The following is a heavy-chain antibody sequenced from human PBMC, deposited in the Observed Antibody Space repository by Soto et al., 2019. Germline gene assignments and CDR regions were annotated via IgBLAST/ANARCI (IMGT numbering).Heavy chain of an antibody. J-gene: IGHJ6*03. V-gene: IGHV4-4*02. Sequence: SETLSLTCAVSSGSISSSNWWSWVRQPPGKGLEWIGEIYHSGSTNYNPSLKSRVTISVDKCKNQFSLKLSSVTAADTAVYYCARAIAAADGYYYYMDVWGKGTTVTVSS. CDR3: ARAIAAADGYYYYMDV. CDR1: SGSISSSNW. D-gene: IGHD6-13*01. CDR2: IYHSGST.